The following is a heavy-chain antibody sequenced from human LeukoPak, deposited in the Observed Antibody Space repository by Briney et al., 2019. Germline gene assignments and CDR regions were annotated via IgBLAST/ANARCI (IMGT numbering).Heavy chain of an antibody. CDR1: GDSVSSNSAA. CDR3: ARELEMATIYSWFDY. Sequence: SQTLSLTCAISGDSVSSNSAAWNWIRQSPSRGLEWLGSAFYRSKWYNDYAVSVRSRITINPDTSKNQFSLQLNSVTPEDTAVYYCARELEMATIYSWFDYWGQGTLVTVS. J-gene: IGHJ4*02. V-gene: IGHV6-1*01. CDR2: AFYRSKWYN. D-gene: IGHD5-24*01.